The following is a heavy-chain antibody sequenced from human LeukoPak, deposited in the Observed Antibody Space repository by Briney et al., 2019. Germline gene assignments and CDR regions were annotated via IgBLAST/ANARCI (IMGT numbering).Heavy chain of an antibody. Sequence: GTSLRLSCAASGFTFSSYVMHWVRQAPGKGLEWVAVISYDGRDTHYADSVKGRFTISRDNSKNTMYLQMNSLRPEDTAVYYCAKDRVEIATYFFDYWGQGTLVTVSP. CDR1: GFTFSSYV. J-gene: IGHJ4*02. CDR3: AKDRVEIATYFFDY. V-gene: IGHV3-30*19. D-gene: IGHD5-12*01. CDR2: ISYDGRDT.